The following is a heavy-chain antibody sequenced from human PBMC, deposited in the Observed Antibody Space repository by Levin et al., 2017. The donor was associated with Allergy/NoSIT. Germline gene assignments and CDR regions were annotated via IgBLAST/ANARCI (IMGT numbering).Heavy chain of an antibody. J-gene: IGHJ3*02. Sequence: ASVKVSCKASGYTFTSYYMHWVRQAPGQGLEWMGIINPSGGSTSYAQKFQGRVTMTRDTSTSTVYMELSSLRSEDTAVYYCARGLRDAAVAAVGAFDIWGQGTMVTVSP. V-gene: IGHV1-46*01. D-gene: IGHD6-19*01. CDR1: GYTFTSYY. CDR3: ARGLRDAAVAAVGAFDI. CDR2: INPSGGST.